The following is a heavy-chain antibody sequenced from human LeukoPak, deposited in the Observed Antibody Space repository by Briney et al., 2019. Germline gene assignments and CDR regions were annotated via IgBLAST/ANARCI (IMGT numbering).Heavy chain of an antibody. V-gene: IGHV3-21*01. Sequence: GGSLRLSCAASGFTFSTYNMNWVRQAPGKGLEWVSSISGSSSKIYYADPFKGRFTISRDNAKNSLHLQMNSLRAEDTAVYYCATQRDGYNSPFDYWGQGTLVTVSS. D-gene: IGHD5-24*01. CDR1: GFTFSTYN. J-gene: IGHJ4*02. CDR2: ISGSSSKI. CDR3: ATQRDGYNSPFDY.